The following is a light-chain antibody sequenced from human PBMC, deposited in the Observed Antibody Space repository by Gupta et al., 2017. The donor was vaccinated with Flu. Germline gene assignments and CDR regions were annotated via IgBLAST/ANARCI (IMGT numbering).Light chain of an antibody. J-gene: IGKJ3*01. CDR2: AAS. CDR3: QQSDSTVVI. CDR1: QSISSY. V-gene: IGKV1-39*01. Sequence: DIQMTQSPSSLSASVGDRVTITCRASQSISSYLNWYQQKPGKAPKLLIYAASSLQSGVPSRFSGSGSGTVFTLTISSLQPEDFATYYCQQSDSTVVIFGHGTKVDIK.